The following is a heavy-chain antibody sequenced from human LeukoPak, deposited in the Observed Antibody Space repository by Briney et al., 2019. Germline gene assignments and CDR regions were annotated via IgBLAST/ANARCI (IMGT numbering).Heavy chain of an antibody. Sequence: SLKVSCKASGATFSSYAISWVRQAPGQGLAWMARIIPTFGTANYAQKFQGRVTITTDESTSTAYMELSSLRSAYTAMYHCAREDSITKIAAPKLSPDPWGQGTLVTASS. D-gene: IGHD3-22*01. J-gene: IGHJ5*02. CDR1: GATFSSYA. CDR3: AREDSITKIAAPKLSPDP. CDR2: IIPTFGTA. V-gene: IGHV1-69*05.